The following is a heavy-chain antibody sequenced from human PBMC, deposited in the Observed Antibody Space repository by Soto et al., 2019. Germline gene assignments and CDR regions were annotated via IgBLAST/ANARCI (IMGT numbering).Heavy chain of an antibody. Sequence: PWETLSLTCSVSSHSLSSGFFWGWIRQPPGKGLEWIGSIFHTGDTYYSPSLKSRTTLSVDTAKNQFSLTLTSLTAADTAIYYCARDTNSLDAWGLGTLVTVSS. CDR2: IFHTGDT. V-gene: IGHV4-38-2*02. CDR3: ARDTNSLDA. D-gene: IGHD1-26*01. CDR1: SHSLSSGFF. J-gene: IGHJ5*02.